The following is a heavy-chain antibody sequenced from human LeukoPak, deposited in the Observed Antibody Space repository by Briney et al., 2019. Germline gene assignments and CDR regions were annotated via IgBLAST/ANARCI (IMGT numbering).Heavy chain of an antibody. D-gene: IGHD2-15*01. J-gene: IGHJ6*03. CDR2: ISYDGSNK. Sequence: GGSLRLSCAASGFTFSSYGMHWVRQAPGKGLEWVAVISYDGSNKYYADSVKGRFTISRDNSKNTLYLQMNSLRAEDTAVYYCAKGQYCSGGSCYPAQYYYYMDVWGKGTTVTISS. V-gene: IGHV3-30*18. CDR1: GFTFSSYG. CDR3: AKGQYCSGGSCYPAQYYYYMDV.